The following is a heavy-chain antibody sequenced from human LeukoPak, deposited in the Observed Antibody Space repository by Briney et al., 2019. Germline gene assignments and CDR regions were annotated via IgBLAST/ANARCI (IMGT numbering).Heavy chain of an antibody. D-gene: IGHD2/OR15-2a*01. CDR2: ISSSSTYI. V-gene: IGHV3-21*01. J-gene: IGHJ3*02. CDR1: GFTFSSST. Sequence: GGSLRLSCAASGFTFSSSTMTWVRHSPGKGLEWVSSISSSSTYIYYADSVKGRFIISRDNPKNSLYLQMNSLRAEDTAVFYCARDFLNAIDIWGQGTMVTVSS. CDR3: ARDFLNAIDI.